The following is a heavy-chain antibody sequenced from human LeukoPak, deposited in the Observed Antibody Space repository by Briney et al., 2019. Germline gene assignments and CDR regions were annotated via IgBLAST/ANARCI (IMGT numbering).Heavy chain of an antibody. CDR1: GGPISSYN. CDR2: IYYGGST. J-gene: IGHJ4*02. D-gene: IGHD5-24*01. V-gene: IGHV4-59*01. Sequence: SETLSLTCTVSGGPISSYNGTWIRKPPGKGLEWIGIIYYGGSTNYNPSLKSRVTISVDTSKNQFSLKLSSVTAADTAVYYCARAQEMATINPYYFDYWGQGTLVTVSS. CDR3: ARAQEMATINPYYFDY.